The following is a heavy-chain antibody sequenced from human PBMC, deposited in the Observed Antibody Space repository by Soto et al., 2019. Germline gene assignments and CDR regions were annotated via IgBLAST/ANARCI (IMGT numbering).Heavy chain of an antibody. D-gene: IGHD1-7*01. CDR1: GGSISSYH. J-gene: IGHJ4*02. Sequence: PSETLSLTCSVSGGSISSYHWSWIRQPAGKGLEWIGRMYSTGNTNYNPSLKSRVTVSIDTSKNQFFLRPNSVTAADSAVYYCAREFGDKWNYEAYWGKGTAVTV. CDR3: AREFGDKWNYEAY. V-gene: IGHV4-4*07. CDR2: MYSTGNT.